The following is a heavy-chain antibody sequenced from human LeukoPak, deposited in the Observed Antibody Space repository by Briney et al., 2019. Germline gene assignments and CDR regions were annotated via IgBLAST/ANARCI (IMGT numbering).Heavy chain of an antibody. V-gene: IGHV4-31*01. D-gene: IGHD3-10*02. J-gene: IGHJ4*02. CDR3: ARGITMSYFDY. Sequence: SETLSLTCTVSGGSISNGNYYWSWIRQHPEKGLEWIGYIYESGDTYYNPSLKSPVTISADTSKNQFSLKLSSVTAADTAVYYCARGITMSYFDYWGQGTLVTVSS. CDR2: IYESGDT. CDR1: GGSISNGNYY.